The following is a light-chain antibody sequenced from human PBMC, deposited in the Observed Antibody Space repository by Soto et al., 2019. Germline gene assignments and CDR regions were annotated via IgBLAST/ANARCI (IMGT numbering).Light chain of an antibody. CDR3: VAWDDSLNGYVV. V-gene: IGLV1-44*01. J-gene: IGLJ2*01. Sequence: QSVLTQPPSASGTPGQRVTISCSGSSSNIGSNTVNWYQQLPGTAPKLVIYSNNQRPSGVPDRFSGSKSGTSASLAISGLLSEEEADYYCVAWDDSLNGYVVFGGGTNLTV. CDR2: SNN. CDR1: SSNIGSNT.